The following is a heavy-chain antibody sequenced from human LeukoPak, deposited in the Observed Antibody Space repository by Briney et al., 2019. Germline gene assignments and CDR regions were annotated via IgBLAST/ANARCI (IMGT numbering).Heavy chain of an antibody. CDR3: ARAPAYYYDSSGYSYYFDY. D-gene: IGHD3-22*01. V-gene: IGHV1-69*13. CDR2: IIPIFGTA. Sequence: GASVKVSCKASGGTFSSYAISWVRQAPGQGLEWMGGIIPIFGTANYAQKFQGRVTITADESTSTAYMELSSLRSEDTAVYYCARAPAYYYDSSGYSYYFDYWGQGTLVTVSS. J-gene: IGHJ4*02. CDR1: GGTFSSYA.